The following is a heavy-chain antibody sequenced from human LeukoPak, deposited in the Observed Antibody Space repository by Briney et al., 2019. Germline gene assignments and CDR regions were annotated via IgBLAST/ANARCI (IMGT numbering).Heavy chain of an antibody. CDR2: INHRGGT. J-gene: IGHJ4*02. CDR3: AREIISARGSFDS. CDR1: GGALSGYY. D-gene: IGHD3-16*01. V-gene: IGHV4-34*01. Sequence: SETLSLTCAVYGGALSGYYWSWIRQPPGKGLEWIGEINHRGGTNYNPSLKSRVSISVDTSKNQFSLKLSSVTAADTAVYYCAREIISARGSFDSWGQGTLVTVSS.